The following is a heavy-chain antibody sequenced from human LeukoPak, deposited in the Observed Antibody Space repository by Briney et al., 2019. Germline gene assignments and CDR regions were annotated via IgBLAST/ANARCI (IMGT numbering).Heavy chain of an antibody. CDR3: ARHAPMIVGTKGHAFDI. D-gene: IGHD3-22*01. Sequence: PSETLSLTCTVSGGSISSGSYYWSWIRQPAGKGLEWIGRIYTSGSTNYNPSLKSRVTISVDTSKNQFSLKLSSVTAADTAVYYCARHAPMIVGTKGHAFDIWGQGTMVTVSS. CDR1: GGSISSGSYY. CDR2: IYTSGST. J-gene: IGHJ3*02. V-gene: IGHV4-61*02.